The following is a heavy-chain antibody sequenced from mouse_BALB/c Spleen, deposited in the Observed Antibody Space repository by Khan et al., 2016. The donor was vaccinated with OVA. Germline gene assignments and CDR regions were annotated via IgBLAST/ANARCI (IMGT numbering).Heavy chain of an antibody. V-gene: IGHV3-1*02. J-gene: IGHJ2*01. CDR1: GYSITSGYI. CDR3: ARTARIKY. CDR2: ISYSGST. D-gene: IGHD1-2*01. Sequence: VQLKESGPGLVKPSQSLYLTCTVTGYSITSGYIWYLIQQFPGNKLEWVGYISYSGSTNYNPYFKSRISITRDTSTNPSFLQLNSVTTEDTATYDCARTARIKYWGQGTTLTVSS.